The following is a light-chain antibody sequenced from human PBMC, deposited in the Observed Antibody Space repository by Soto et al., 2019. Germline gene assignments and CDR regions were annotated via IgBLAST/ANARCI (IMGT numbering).Light chain of an antibody. CDR3: QQYNSYTWT. CDR2: KAS. CDR1: QSISSW. V-gene: IGKV1-5*03. J-gene: IGKJ1*01. Sequence: DIQMTQSPSTLSASVGDRVTITCRASQSISSWLAWYQQKPGKAPKLLIYKASSLQRGVPSRFSGSGSGTEFALTISSLQADDFATYYCQQYNSYTWTFGQGTKVEIK.